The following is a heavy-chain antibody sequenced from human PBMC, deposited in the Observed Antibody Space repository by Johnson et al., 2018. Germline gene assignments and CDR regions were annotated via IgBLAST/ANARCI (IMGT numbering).Heavy chain of an antibody. V-gene: IGHV3-23*04. J-gene: IGHJ3*02. Sequence: VQLVQSGGDLVHPGGSLRLSCAASGFIFSNYAMNWVRQAPGKGLEWVSGISDIGANTYYADSVTGRFTISRDNSKNTRYVKMDSRRAEDRAVYYCAKECAVRYSSRWSDAFDIWGPGTMVTVSS. CDR2: ISDIGANT. CDR1: GFIFSNYA. D-gene: IGHD6-13*01. CDR3: AKECAVRYSSRWSDAFDI.